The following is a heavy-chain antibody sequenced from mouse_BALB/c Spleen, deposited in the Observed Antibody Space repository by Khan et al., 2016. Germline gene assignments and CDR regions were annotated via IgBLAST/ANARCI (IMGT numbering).Heavy chain of an antibody. CDR1: GYAFTNYG. Sequence: QIQLVQSGPELKKPGETVKISCKATGYAFTNYGMNWVKQAPGKGLKWMDWIKTYSGESTYADDFKGRFAFSLETSASTAYLQINSLKNEDMATYFCARRRPLDLYYAMDYWGQGTSVTVSS. V-gene: IGHV9-1*02. CDR2: IKTYSGES. CDR3: ARRRPLDLYYAMDY. J-gene: IGHJ4*01.